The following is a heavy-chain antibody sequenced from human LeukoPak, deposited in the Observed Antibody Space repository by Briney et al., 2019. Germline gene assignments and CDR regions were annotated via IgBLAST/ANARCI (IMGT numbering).Heavy chain of an antibody. CDR3: ARVLGSGYDQPHFDY. D-gene: IGHD5-12*01. J-gene: IGHJ4*02. CDR2: IYHSGST. CDR1: GYSISSGYY. Sequence: PSETLSLTCTVSGYSISSGYYWGWIRQPPGKGLEWIGSIYHSGSTCYNPSLKSRVTISVDTSKSQFSLKLSSVTAADTAVYYCARVLGSGYDQPHFDYWGQGTLVTVSS. V-gene: IGHV4-38-2*02.